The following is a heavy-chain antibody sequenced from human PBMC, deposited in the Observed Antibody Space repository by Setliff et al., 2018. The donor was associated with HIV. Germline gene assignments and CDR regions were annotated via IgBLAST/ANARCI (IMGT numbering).Heavy chain of an antibody. Sequence: SETLSLTCTVSGGSISSSPYYWGWIRQPPGKGLEWIGSIYYSGSTFYNPSLKSRVSISVDTSKNQFSLRLSSVTAADTAVYYCARLPRQLLKGAAAYFDYWGQGTLVTVSS. CDR1: GGSISSSPYY. CDR3: ARLPRQLLKGAAAYFDY. D-gene: IGHD5-18*01. CDR2: IYYSGST. J-gene: IGHJ4*02. V-gene: IGHV4-39*07.